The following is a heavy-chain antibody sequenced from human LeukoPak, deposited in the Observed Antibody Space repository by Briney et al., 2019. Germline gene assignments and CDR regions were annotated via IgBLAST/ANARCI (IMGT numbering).Heavy chain of an antibody. D-gene: IGHD6-19*01. V-gene: IGHV3-48*03. CDR1: GFTFSSYE. Sequence: PGGTLRLSCAASGFTFSSYEMNWVRQAPGKGLEWVAYISSSGSTIYYADAVKGRFTISRDNAKNSLYLQMNSLRAEDTAVYYCARGEAVAGPSFDYWRQGTLVTVSS. CDR2: ISSSGSTI. CDR3: ARGEAVAGPSFDY. J-gene: IGHJ4*02.